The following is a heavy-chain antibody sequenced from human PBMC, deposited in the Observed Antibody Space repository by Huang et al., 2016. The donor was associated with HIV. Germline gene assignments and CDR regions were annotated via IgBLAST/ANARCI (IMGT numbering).Heavy chain of an antibody. CDR1: EYTLTELS. Sequence: QVQLVQSRAEVKKPGASVKVSCKVSEYTLTELSIHWVRQPPGKGLEWMGGIYPEIGEPIYAQKFQGRVTMTEDTSTETAFMELSGLRPEDTAVYYCATGFDVFFDFWGQGTLVTVSS. V-gene: IGHV1-24*01. CDR3: ATGFDVFFDF. CDR2: IYPEIGEP. J-gene: IGHJ4*02. D-gene: IGHD3-9*01.